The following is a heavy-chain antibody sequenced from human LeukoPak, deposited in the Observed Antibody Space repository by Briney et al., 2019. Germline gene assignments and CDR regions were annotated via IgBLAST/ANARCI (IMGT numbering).Heavy chain of an antibody. CDR2: ISYDGSNK. Sequence: GRSLRLSCAASGLTFSSYAMHWVRQAPGKGLEWVAVISYDGSNKYYADSVKGRFTISRDNSKNTLYLQMNSLRAEDTAVYYCAREDDRGNTDYWGQGTLVTVSS. V-gene: IGHV3-30*04. CDR1: GLTFSSYA. J-gene: IGHJ4*02. CDR3: AREDDRGNTDY. D-gene: IGHD3-10*02.